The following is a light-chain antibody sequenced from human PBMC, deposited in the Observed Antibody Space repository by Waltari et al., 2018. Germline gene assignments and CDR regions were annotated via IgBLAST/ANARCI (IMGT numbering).Light chain of an antibody. Sequence: EVVLTQSPATVSLSPAERATLPFRSSQSVSTYLAWYQQRPGPAPRPLIYDASNRAAGIPARFSGSGSGTDFTLTISSLEPEDFAVYYCQQRSNWPPFTFGGGTKVEIK. V-gene: IGKV3-11*01. J-gene: IGKJ4*01. CDR2: DAS. CDR1: QSVSTY. CDR3: QQRSNWPPFT.